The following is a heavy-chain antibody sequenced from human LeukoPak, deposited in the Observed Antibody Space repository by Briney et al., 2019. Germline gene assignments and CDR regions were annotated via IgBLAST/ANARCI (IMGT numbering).Heavy chain of an antibody. CDR3: ARDAPSLWFGDRGPWETAFDI. J-gene: IGHJ3*02. CDR2: ISSSGSTI. Sequence: GGSLRLSCAASGFTFSDYYMSWIRQAPGKGLEWVSYISSSGSTIYYADSVKGRFTISRDNAKSSLYLQMNSLRAEDTAVYYCARDAPSLWFGDRGPWETAFDIWGQGTMVTVSS. CDR1: GFTFSDYY. V-gene: IGHV3-11*01. D-gene: IGHD3-10*01.